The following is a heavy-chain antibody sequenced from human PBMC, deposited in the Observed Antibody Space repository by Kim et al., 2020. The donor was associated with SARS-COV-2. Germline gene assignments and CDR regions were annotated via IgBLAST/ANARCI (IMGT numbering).Heavy chain of an antibody. D-gene: IGHD6-13*01. CDR2: IYYSGST. CDR1: GGSISSSSYY. Sequence: SETLSLTCTVSGGSISSSSYYWGWIRQPPGKGLEWIGSIYYSGSTYYNPSLKSRVTISVDTSKNQFSLKLSSVTAADTAVYYCARGARYIAAAVDYWGQGTLVTVSS. V-gene: IGHV4-39*07. J-gene: IGHJ4*02. CDR3: ARGARYIAAAVDY.